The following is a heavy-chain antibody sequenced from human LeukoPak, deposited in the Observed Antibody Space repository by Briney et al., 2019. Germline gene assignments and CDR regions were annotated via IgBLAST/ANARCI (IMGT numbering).Heavy chain of an antibody. CDR3: ARVGSSYYGSGSYYNSDY. V-gene: IGHV1-2*02. Sequence: ASVKVSCKASGYTFTGYYMHWVRQAPGQGLEWMGWINPNSGGTNYAQKFQGRVTMTRDTSTSTAYMELRSLRSDDTAVYYCARVGSSYYGSGSYYNSDYWGQGTLVTVSS. CDR2: INPNSGGT. D-gene: IGHD3-10*01. CDR1: GYTFTGYY. J-gene: IGHJ4*02.